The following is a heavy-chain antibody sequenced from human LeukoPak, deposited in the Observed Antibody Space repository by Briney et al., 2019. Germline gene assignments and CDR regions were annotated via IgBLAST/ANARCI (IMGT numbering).Heavy chain of an antibody. CDR1: GGSISSSSYY. CDR3: ARAGLRGWYFDL. CDR2: IYYSGST. Sequence: PSETLSLTCTVSGGSISSSSYYWGWIRQPPGKGLEWIGSIYYSGSTYYNPSLKSRVTISVDTSKNQFSLKLSSVTAADTAVYYCARAGLRGWYFDLWGRGTLVTVSS. J-gene: IGHJ2*01. V-gene: IGHV4-39*07. D-gene: IGHD3-16*01.